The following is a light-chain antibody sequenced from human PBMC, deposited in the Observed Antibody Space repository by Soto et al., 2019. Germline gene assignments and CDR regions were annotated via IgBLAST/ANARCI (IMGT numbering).Light chain of an antibody. Sequence: SALTQPASVSGSPGQSITISCTGSGRDIGAYDYVSWYQQHPGKAPKLLIYGVKNRPSGVSYRFSASKSAFTASLTISGLQAEEEAHYYCSSYTTSYFYVFGPGTKVTVL. V-gene: IGLV2-14*01. CDR2: GVK. CDR3: SSYTTSYFYV. CDR1: GRDIGAYDY. J-gene: IGLJ1*01.